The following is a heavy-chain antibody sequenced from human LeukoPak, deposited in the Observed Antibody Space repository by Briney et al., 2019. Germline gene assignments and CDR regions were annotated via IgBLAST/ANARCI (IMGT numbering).Heavy chain of an antibody. CDR1: GYTFTSYG. D-gene: IGHD3-22*01. Sequence: ASVKVSCKASGYTFTSYGISWVRQAPGQGLEWMGWISAYNGNTNYAQKLQGRVTMTRNTSISTAYMELSSLRSEDTAVYYCARASNYYDSLNWGQGTLVTVSS. CDR2: ISAYNGNT. CDR3: ARASNYYDSLN. V-gene: IGHV1-18*01. J-gene: IGHJ4*02.